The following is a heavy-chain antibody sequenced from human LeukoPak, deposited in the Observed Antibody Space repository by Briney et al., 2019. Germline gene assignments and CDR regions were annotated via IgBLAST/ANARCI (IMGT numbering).Heavy chain of an antibody. Sequence: GASVKVSCKASGYTFSSYGFSWVRQAPGQGLEWMGWISAYTGETNFAQKIQGRVTITTDESTSTAYMEMSSLRSEDTAVYYCASSFAVVAARNSFDYWGQGTLVTVSS. CDR3: ASSFAVVAARNSFDY. CDR1: GYTFSSYG. J-gene: IGHJ4*02. D-gene: IGHD2-15*01. V-gene: IGHV1-18*01. CDR2: ISAYTGET.